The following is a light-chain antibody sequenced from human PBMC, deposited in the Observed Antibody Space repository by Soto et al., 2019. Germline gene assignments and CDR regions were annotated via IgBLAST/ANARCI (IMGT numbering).Light chain of an antibody. CDR3: HQSCSIPYT. V-gene: IGKV1-39*01. J-gene: IGKJ2*01. Sequence: DIQMTQSPSSLSAFIGDRVTITCRTSHNISSHLNWYHQKPGKAPNLLIYAASSLQSGVPSGFSSSGSGTDFPLTITSLQPDYFATYYCHQSCSIPYTLVQGTKLQIK. CDR1: HNISSH. CDR2: AAS.